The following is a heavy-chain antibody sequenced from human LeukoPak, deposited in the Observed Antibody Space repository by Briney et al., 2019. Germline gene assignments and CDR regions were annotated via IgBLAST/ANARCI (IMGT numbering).Heavy chain of an antibody. CDR3: ARTYCGGDCNNRYFDY. Sequence: ASVKVSCKASGYILSSYYMHWVRQAPGQGLEWMGIINPSGGRTDYAQKFQGRVTMTRDTSTSTVYMELNSLRSEDMALYYCARTYCGGDCNNRYFDYWGQGTLVTVSS. D-gene: IGHD2-21*02. CDR1: GYILSSYY. J-gene: IGHJ4*02. V-gene: IGHV1-46*01. CDR2: INPSGGRT.